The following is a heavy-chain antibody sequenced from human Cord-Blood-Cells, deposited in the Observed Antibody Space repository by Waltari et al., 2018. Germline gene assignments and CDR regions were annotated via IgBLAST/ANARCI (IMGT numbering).Heavy chain of an antibody. CDR1: GFTFSSYA. J-gene: IGHJ4*02. Sequence: QVQLVESGGGVVQPGRSLRLSGAASGFTFSSYAIHWVRQAPGKGLEWVAVISYDGSNKYYADSVKGRFTISRDNSKNTLYLQMNSLRAEDTAVYYCAGGSYYFYYWGQGTLVTVSS. V-gene: IGHV3-30-3*01. D-gene: IGHD1-26*01. CDR2: ISYDGSNK. CDR3: AGGSYYFYY.